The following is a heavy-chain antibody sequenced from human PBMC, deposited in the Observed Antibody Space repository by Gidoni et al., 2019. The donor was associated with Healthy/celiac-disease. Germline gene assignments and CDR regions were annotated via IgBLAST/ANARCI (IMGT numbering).Heavy chain of an antibody. CDR3: ARDSRHSYYYYGMDV. Sequence: EVQLVESGGGLVQPGGSLRLSCAASGFTFSSYEMNWVRQAPGKGLEWVSYISSSGSTIYYADSVKGRFTISRDNAKNSLYLQMNSLRAEDTAVYYCARDSRHSYYYYGMDVWGQGTTVTVSS. J-gene: IGHJ6*02. CDR1: GFTFSSYE. V-gene: IGHV3-48*03. CDR2: ISSSGSTI.